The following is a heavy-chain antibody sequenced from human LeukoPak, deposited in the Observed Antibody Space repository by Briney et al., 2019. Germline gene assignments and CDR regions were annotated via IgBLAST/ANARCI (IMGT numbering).Heavy chain of an antibody. D-gene: IGHD3-22*01. CDR2: INPNSGGT. V-gene: IGHV1-2*02. CDR3: ARDEDYYDSSGYYYPGY. J-gene: IGHJ4*02. CDR1: GYTFTGHY. Sequence: GASVKVSCKASGYTFTGHYMHWVRQAPGQGLEWMEWINPNSGGTNYAQKFQGRVTMTRDTSISTAYMELSRLRSDDTAVYYCARDEDYYDSSGYYYPGYWGQGTLVTVSS.